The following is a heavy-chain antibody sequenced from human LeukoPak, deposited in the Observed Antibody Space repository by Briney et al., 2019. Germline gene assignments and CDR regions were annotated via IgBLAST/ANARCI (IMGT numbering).Heavy chain of an antibody. CDR3: ARAFGYDWRLGY. V-gene: IGHV3-53*01. J-gene: IGHJ4*02. Sequence: GGSLRLSCAASGITVSSSYLSWVRQAPGKGLEWVSLIYSGGSTYYADSVKGRFTVSRDNSKNTLYLQMDSLRAEDTAVYYCARAFGYDWRLGYWGQGTLVTVSS. CDR2: IYSGGST. D-gene: IGHD5-12*01. CDR1: GITVSSSY.